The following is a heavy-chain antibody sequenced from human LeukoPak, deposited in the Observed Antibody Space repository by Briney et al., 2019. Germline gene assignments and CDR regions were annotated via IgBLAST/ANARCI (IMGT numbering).Heavy chain of an antibody. J-gene: IGHJ5*02. CDR3: AGGPPFFDP. Sequence: GGSLRLSCAASGFSFSSYTMNWVRQAPGQGLEWLSYIDISSTTIYYADSVKGRFTISRDNAKNSLYLQMNSLRAEDTAVYYCAGGPPFFDPWGQGTLVTVSS. CDR2: IDISSTTI. V-gene: IGHV3-48*01. CDR1: GFSFSSYT. D-gene: IGHD2/OR15-2a*01.